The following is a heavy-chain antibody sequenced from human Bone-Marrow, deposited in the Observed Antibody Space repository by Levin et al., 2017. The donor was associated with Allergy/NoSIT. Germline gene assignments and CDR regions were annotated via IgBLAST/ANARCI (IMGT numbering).Heavy chain of an antibody. V-gene: IGHV3-21*01. CDR3: ARGGGSQKGGLDV. D-gene: IGHD3-10*01. CDR2: IRSAGTYI. CDR1: GFSFSSYT. Sequence: PGGSLRLSCVASGFSFSSYTIHWVRQAPGKGLEWVSSIRSAGTYIHYADSVKGRFTISRDNANNSVSLEMSSLRAEDTALYYCARGGGSQKGGLDVWGQGTTVTVSS. J-gene: IGHJ6*02.